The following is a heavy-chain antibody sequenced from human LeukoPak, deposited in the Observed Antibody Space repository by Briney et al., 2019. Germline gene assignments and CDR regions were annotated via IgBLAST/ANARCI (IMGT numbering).Heavy chain of an antibody. CDR2: IYYSGST. CDR1: LDSISRYY. CDR3: ARGGYSGYGNY. D-gene: IGHD5-12*01. J-gene: IGHJ4*02. Sequence: SETLSLTCTVPLDSISRYYWSWIRQPPGKGLERIGYIYYSGSTNYNPSLKSRVTISVDTSKNQFSLKLSSVTAADTAVYYCARGGYSGYGNYWGQGTLVTVSS. V-gene: IGHV4-59*01.